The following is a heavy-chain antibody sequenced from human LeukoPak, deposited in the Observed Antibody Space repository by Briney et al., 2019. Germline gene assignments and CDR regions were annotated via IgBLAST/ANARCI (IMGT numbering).Heavy chain of an antibody. Sequence: SETLSLTCAVYGGSFSGYYWSWIRQPPGKGLEWIGEISHSGSTNYSPSLKSRVTISVDTSKNQFSLKLSSVTAADTAVYYCAVYCSSTSCRPYYGMDVWGQGTTVTVSS. CDR1: GGSFSGYY. V-gene: IGHV4-34*01. J-gene: IGHJ6*02. D-gene: IGHD2-2*01. CDR2: ISHSGST. CDR3: AVYCSSTSCRPYYGMDV.